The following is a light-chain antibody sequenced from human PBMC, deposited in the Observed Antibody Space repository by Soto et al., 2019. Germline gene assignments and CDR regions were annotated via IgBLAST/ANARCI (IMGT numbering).Light chain of an antibody. Sequence: QSVLTQPPSASGSPGQSVTISCTGTSSDVGGYNYVSWYQQHPGKAPKLMIYEFSRRPSGVPDRFSGSRSANTAFLTVSGLQAEDEADYYCCSYAGNDNFYVFGTGTQLTVL. CDR3: CSYAGNDNFYV. CDR1: SSDVGGYNY. V-gene: IGLV2-8*01. J-gene: IGLJ1*01. CDR2: EFS.